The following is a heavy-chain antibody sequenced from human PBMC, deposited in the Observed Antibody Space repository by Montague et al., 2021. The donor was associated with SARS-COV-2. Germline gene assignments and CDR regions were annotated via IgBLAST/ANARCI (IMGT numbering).Heavy chain of an antibody. CDR1: GGSVSSSSYY. D-gene: IGHD3-10*01. CDR3: ARHITDSGNAFDI. CDR2: IYYTGST. V-gene: IGHV4-39*01. Sequence: SETLSLTCTVSGGSVSSSSYYWGWIRQPPGKGLEWIGSIYYTGSTYYNPSLKSRVTISVDTSKNQFSLKLSSVTAADTAVYYCARHITDSGNAFDIWGKGTMVTVSS. J-gene: IGHJ3*02.